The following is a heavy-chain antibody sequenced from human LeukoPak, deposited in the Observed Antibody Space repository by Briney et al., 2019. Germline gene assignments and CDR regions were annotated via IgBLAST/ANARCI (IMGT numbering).Heavy chain of an antibody. V-gene: IGHV4-31*03. CDR2: IYYSGST. CDR1: GGSISSGGYS. J-gene: IGHJ4*02. Sequence: SETLSLTCTVSGGSISSGGYSWSWIRQHPGKGLEWIGYIYYSGSTNYNPSLKSRVTISVDTSKNQFSLKLSSVTAADTAVYYCARGGGRAVAGTIWGQGTLVTVSS. CDR3: ARGGGRAVAGTI. D-gene: IGHD6-19*01.